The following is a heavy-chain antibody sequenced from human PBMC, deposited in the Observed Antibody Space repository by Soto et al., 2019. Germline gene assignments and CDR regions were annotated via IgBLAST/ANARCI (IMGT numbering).Heavy chain of an antibody. Sequence: ASVKVSGKASGGTFSSYAISWVRQAPGQGLEWMGGIIPIFGTANYAQKFQGRVTITADKSTSTAYMELSSLRSEDTAVYYCAYYYDSSGPFDYWGQGTLVTVSS. CDR3: AYYYDSSGPFDY. D-gene: IGHD3-22*01. V-gene: IGHV1-69*06. CDR2: IIPIFGTA. CDR1: GGTFSSYA. J-gene: IGHJ4*02.